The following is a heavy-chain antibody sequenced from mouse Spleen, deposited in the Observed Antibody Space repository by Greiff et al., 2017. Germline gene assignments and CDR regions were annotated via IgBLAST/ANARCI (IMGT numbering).Heavy chain of an antibody. CDR3: ARRELPYWDFDV. J-gene: IGHJ1*01. CDR2: ISSGGSYT. CDR1: GFTFSSYA. V-gene: IGHV5-9-1*01. D-gene: IGHD1-1*01. Sequence: EVKVVESGGGLVKPGGSLKLSCAASGFTFSSYAMSWVRQTPEKRLEWVATISSGGSYTYYPDSVKGRFTISRDNAKNTLYLQMSSLRSEDTAMYYCARRELPYWDFDVWGAGTTVTVSS.